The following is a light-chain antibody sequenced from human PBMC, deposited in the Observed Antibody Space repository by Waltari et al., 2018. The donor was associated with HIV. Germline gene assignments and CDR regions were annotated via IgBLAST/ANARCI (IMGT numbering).Light chain of an antibody. CDR3: QSYDVTTVV. CDR1: SGSIASNY. J-gene: IGLJ2*01. CDR2: EDD. V-gene: IGLV6-57*03. Sequence: NLMLTQPRSVSGSPGNTVTISCTRSSGSIASNYVQWFHQRPGSAPTTVIFEDDHRPSGVPYRFSGSIDSSSNSASLTISGLQTEDEGDYYCQSYDVTTVVFGGGTRLTVL.